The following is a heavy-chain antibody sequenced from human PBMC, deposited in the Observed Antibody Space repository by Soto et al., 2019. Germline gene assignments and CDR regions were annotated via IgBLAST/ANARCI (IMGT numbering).Heavy chain of an antibody. CDR3: AKDSGTYQELLDY. V-gene: IGHV3-48*02. CDR2: ISKGSSTI. J-gene: IGHJ4*02. CDR1: GFTFSDYA. Sequence: EVKLVESGGGLVQPGGSLRLSCDASGFTFSDYAMNWVRQAPGKGLEWVSFISKGSSTIYYADSLKGRFTLSRDNAKNSLYLQMNNLREEETAIYYCAKDSGTYQELLDYWGQGTLVTVSS. D-gene: IGHD1-26*01.